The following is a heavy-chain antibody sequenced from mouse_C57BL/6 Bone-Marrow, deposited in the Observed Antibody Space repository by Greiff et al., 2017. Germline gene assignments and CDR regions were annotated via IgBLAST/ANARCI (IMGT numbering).Heavy chain of an antibody. D-gene: IGHD2-5*01. V-gene: IGHV1-69*01. CDR3: ASPAYYSNFYAMDY. Sequence: QVQLQQPGAELVMPGASVKLSCKASGYTFTSYWMHWVKQRPGQGLEWIGEIAPSDSYTNYNQKFKGKSTLTVDKSSSTAYMQLSSLTSEDSAVYYSASPAYYSNFYAMDYWCQGTSVTVSS. CDR2: IAPSDSYT. CDR1: GYTFTSYW. J-gene: IGHJ4*01.